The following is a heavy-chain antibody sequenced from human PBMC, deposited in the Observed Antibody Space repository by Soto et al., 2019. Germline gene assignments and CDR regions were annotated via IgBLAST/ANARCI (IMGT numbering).Heavy chain of an antibody. V-gene: IGHV4-59*01. CDR3: ARNLTLTAYYEFWGAPYYFYGMDA. J-gene: IGHJ6*02. CDR2: IYYSGST. Sequence: SETLSLTCTVSGGSISSYYWSWIRQPPGKGLEWIGYIYYSGSTNYNPSLKSRVTISVDTSKNQFSLKLSSVTAADTAVYYCARNLTLTAYYEFWGAPYYFYGMDAWGQGTSVTVCS. D-gene: IGHD3-3*01. CDR1: GGSISSYY.